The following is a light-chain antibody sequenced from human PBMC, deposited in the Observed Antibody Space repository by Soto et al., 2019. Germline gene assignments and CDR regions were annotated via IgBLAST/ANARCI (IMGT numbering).Light chain of an antibody. V-gene: IGLV1-51*02. CDR1: SSNIGNNY. CDR3: RTWDSSLSAYV. CDR2: EDN. Sequence: QSVLTQPPSVSAAPGQKVTISCSGSSSNIGNNYVSWYQQLPGTAPKLLIYEDNKRPSGIPDRFSGSKSGTSATLDITGLQTGDEADFYCRTWDSSLSAYVFGTGTKLTVL. J-gene: IGLJ1*01.